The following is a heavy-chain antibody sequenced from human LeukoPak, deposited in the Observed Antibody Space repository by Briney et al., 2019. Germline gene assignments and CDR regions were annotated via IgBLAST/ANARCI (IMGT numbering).Heavy chain of an antibody. CDR3: ARGGWRFWSGYRPQYYYFDY. Sequence: PSETLSLTCAVYGGSFSGYYWSWIRQPPGKGLEWIGEINHSGSTNYNPSLKSRVTISVDTSKNQFSLKLSSVTAADTAVYYCARGGWRFWSGYRPQYYYFDYWGQGTLVTVSS. CDR1: GGSFSGYY. J-gene: IGHJ4*02. CDR2: INHSGST. D-gene: IGHD3-3*01. V-gene: IGHV4-34*01.